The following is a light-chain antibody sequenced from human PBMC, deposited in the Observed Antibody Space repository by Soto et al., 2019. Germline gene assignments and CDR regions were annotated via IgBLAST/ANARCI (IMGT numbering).Light chain of an antibody. CDR1: QDISNY. V-gene: IGKV1-33*01. CDR3: QQYDNLPLT. J-gene: IGKJ4*01. CDR2: DAS. Sequence: DIQRTQSPSSLSASVGDRFTITCQASQDISNYLNWYQQKPGKAPKLLIYDASNLETGVPSRFSGSGSGTDFTFTISSVQPEDIATYYCQQYDNLPLTFGGGTKVDIK.